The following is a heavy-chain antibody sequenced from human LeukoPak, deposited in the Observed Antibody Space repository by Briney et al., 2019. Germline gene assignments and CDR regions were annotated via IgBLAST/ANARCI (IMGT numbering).Heavy chain of an antibody. D-gene: IGHD3-22*01. CDR2: ISSSSSYT. J-gene: IGHJ3*02. V-gene: IGHV3-11*05. CDR3: ARDALSFYYDSSGYYPDAFDI. Sequence: PGRSLRLSCAASGFTFSDYYMSWIRQAPGKGLEWVSYISSSSSYTNYADSVKGRFTISRDNAKNSLYLQMDSLRAEDTAVYYCARDALSFYYDSSGYYPDAFDIWGQGTMVTVSS. CDR1: GFTFSDYY.